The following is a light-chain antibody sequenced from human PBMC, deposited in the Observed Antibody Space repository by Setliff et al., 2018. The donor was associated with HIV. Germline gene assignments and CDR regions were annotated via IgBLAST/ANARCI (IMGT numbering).Light chain of an antibody. CDR1: SSNIGSNY. Sequence: QSALTQPPSASGTPGQRVTISCSGSSSNIGSNYVYWYQQLPGTAPKLLIYRSNQRPSGVPDRFSASKSGTSASLAISGLRSEDEADYYCAAWDASLIRYVFGTGTRSPS. V-gene: IGLV1-47*01. J-gene: IGLJ1*01. CDR3: AAWDASLIRYV. CDR2: RSN.